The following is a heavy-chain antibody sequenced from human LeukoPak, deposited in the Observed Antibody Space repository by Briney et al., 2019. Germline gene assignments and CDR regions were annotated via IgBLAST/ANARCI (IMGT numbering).Heavy chain of an antibody. CDR2: IYYSGST. CDR1: GYSISSGYY. V-gene: IGHV4-38-2*02. CDR3: ARTIFGVVSLFDY. J-gene: IGHJ4*02. D-gene: IGHD3-3*01. Sequence: SETLSLTCTVSGYSISSGYYWGWIRQPPGKGLEWIGSIYYSGSTYYNPSLKSRVTISVDTSKNQFSLKLSSVTAADTAVYYCARTIFGVVSLFDYWGQGTLVTVSS.